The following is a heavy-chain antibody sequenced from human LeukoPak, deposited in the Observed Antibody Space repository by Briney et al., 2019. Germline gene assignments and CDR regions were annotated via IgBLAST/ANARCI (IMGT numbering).Heavy chain of an antibody. CDR1: GFTFSSYA. D-gene: IGHD2-15*01. CDR3: AKNLYCGGGSCYPSALGMDV. CDR2: ISGSGNKT. Sequence: GGSLRLSCAASGFTFSSYAMSWVRQAPGKGLEWVSSISGSGNKTYYADSVKGRFTISRDNSKNTLFLQMNSLRAEDTAVYYCAKNLYCGGGSCYPSALGMDVWGQGTTVTVSS. J-gene: IGHJ6*02. V-gene: IGHV3-23*01.